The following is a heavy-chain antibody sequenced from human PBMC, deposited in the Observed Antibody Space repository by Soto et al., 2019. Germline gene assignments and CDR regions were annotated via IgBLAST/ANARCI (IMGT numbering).Heavy chain of an antibody. J-gene: IGHJ5*02. CDR2: ISAYNGNT. V-gene: IGHV1-18*04. D-gene: IGHD3-22*01. Sequence: ASVKVSCKASGYTFTSYGISWVRQAPGQGLEWMGWISAYNGNTNYAQKLQGRVTMTTDTSTSTAYMELRSLRSDDTAVYYCARIFVEMSAAGMRYYYDSSGYYYFGWFDPWGQGTLVTVS. CDR1: GYTFTSYG. CDR3: ARIFVEMSAAGMRYYYDSSGYYYFGWFDP.